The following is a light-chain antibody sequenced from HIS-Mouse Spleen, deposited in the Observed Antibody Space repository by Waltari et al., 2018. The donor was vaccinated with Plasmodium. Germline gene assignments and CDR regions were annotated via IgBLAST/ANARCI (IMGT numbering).Light chain of an antibody. J-gene: IGLJ3*02. CDR3: CSYAGSSTWV. V-gene: IGLV2-23*01. CDR1: SSDVGSDTL. Sequence: QSALTQPASVSGSPGQSHTISCTGTSSDVGSDTLVPWYQQHPGKAPKLMIYEGSKRPSGVSNRFSGSKSGNTASLTISGLQAEDEADYYCCSYAGSSTWVFGGGTKLTVL. CDR2: EGS.